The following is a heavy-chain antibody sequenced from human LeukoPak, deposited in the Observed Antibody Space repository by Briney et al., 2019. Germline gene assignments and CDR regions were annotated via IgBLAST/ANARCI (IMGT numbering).Heavy chain of an antibody. J-gene: IGHJ5*02. CDR3: AKATRHCSSTSCSNNWFDP. CDR1: GFTFDDYA. V-gene: IGHV3-9*01. D-gene: IGHD2-2*01. Sequence: GGSLRLSCAASGFTFDDYAMHWVRQAPGKGLEWVSGISWNGGSIVYADSVKGRFTISRDNAKNSLYLQMNSLRAEDTALYYCAKATRHCSSTSCSNNWFDPWGQGTLVTVSS. CDR2: ISWNGGSI.